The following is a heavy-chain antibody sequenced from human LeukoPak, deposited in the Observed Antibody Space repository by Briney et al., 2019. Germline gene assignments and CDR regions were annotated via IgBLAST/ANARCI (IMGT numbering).Heavy chain of an antibody. J-gene: IGHJ4*02. D-gene: IGHD3-10*01. V-gene: IGHV1-8*01. CDR3: ARASAIFGESSFDY. Sequence: GASVKVSCKASGYTFTSYDINWVRQATGQGLEWMGWMNPNSGNTGYAQKFQGRVTMTRNTSISTAYMDLSSLRFEDTAVYYCARASAIFGESSFDYWGQGTLVTVSS. CDR1: GYTFTSYD. CDR2: MNPNSGNT.